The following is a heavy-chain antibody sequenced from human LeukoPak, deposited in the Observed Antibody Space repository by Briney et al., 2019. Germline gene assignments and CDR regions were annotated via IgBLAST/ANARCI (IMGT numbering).Heavy chain of an antibody. D-gene: IGHD6-19*01. J-gene: IGHJ5*02. Sequence: ASETLSLTCTVSGGSISSYYWSWIRQPPGKGLEWIGYIYYSGSTNYNPSLKSRVTISVDTSKNQFSLKLSSVTAADTAVYYCAREEVQWLAEGGWFDPWGQGTLVTVSS. CDR1: GGSISSYY. V-gene: IGHV4-59*12. CDR2: IYYSGST. CDR3: AREEVQWLAEGGWFDP.